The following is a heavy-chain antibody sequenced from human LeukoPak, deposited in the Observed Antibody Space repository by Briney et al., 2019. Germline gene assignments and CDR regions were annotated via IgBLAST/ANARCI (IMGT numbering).Heavy chain of an antibody. CDR3: AREGLDYCGGGCYTIETGFDP. D-gene: IGHD2-21*02. J-gene: IGHJ5*02. V-gene: IGHV1-18*01. CDR2: ISAYNGNT. Sequence: ASVKVSCKASGYTFTSYGISWVRQAPGQGLEWMGWISAYNGNTNYAQKLQGRVTMTTDTSTSTAYMELRSLRSDDTAVYYCAREGLDYCGGGCYTIETGFDPWGQGTLVTVSS. CDR1: GYTFTSYG.